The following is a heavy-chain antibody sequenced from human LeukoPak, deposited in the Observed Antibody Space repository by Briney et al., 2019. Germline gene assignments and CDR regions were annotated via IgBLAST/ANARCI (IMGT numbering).Heavy chain of an antibody. CDR1: GYSFSNYW. CDR3: ARVGGSGYTYGFGYYFDS. CDR2: IYPSDSDT. V-gene: IGHV5-51*01. Sequence: GESLKISCKGAGYSFSNYWIAWVRQMPGKDLEWMGSIYPSDSDTRYSPSFQGQVTISADKSITTAYLQWSSLQASDTAMFYCARVGGSGYTYGFGYYFDSWGQGTLVTVSS. J-gene: IGHJ4*02. D-gene: IGHD5-18*01.